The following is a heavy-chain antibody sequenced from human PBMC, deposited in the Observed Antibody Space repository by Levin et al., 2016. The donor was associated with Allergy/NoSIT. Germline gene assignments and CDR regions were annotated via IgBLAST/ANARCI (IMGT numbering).Heavy chain of an antibody. CDR1: GGSISSSSYY. J-gene: IGHJ4*02. D-gene: IGHD3-10*01. Sequence: SETLSLTCTVSGGSISSSSYYWGWIRQPPGKGLEWIGSIYYSGSTYYNPSLKSRVTISVDTSKNQFSLKLSSVTAADTAVYYCARTFRITMVRGVIDYFDYWGQGTLVTVSS. CDR3: ARTFRITMVRGVIDYFDY. V-gene: IGHV4-39*01. CDR2: IYYSGST.